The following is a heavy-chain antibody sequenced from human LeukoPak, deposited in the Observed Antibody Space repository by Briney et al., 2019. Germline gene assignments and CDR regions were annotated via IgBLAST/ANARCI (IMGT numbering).Heavy chain of an antibody. CDR1: GFTFSSYA. J-gene: IGHJ4*02. CDR2: ISYDGSNK. V-gene: IGHV3-30-3*01. Sequence: GRSLRLSCAASGFTFSSYAMHWVRQAPGKGLEWVAVISYDGSNKYYADSVKGRFTTSRDNSKNTLYLQMNSLRAEDTAVYYCARNIAVAGIDYWGQGTLVTVSS. D-gene: IGHD6-19*01. CDR3: ARNIAVAGIDY.